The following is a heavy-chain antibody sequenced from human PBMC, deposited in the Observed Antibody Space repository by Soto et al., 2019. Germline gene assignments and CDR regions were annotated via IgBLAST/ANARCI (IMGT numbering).Heavy chain of an antibody. V-gene: IGHV3-21*01. CDR2: VSSSSSHI. Sequence: PGGSLRLSCAASGFTFSRYSMNWVRQAPGKGLEWVSSVSSSSSHIYYADSVKGRFTISRDNADNSLYLQMNSLRADDTAVYFCARGISDYVVGGPASLDVWGQGTMVTVSS. D-gene: IGHD2-2*01. J-gene: IGHJ6*02. CDR1: GFTFSRYS. CDR3: ARGISDYVVGGPASLDV.